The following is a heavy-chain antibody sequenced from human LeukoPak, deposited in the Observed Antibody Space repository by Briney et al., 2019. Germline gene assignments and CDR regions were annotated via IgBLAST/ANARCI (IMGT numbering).Heavy chain of an antibody. D-gene: IGHD2-2*01. CDR1: GGSISSGGYY. V-gene: IGHV4-31*03. J-gene: IGHJ3*02. Sequence: SETLSLTCTVSGGSISSGGYYWSWIRQHPGKGLEWIGYIYYSGSTYYNPSLKSRVTISVDTSKNQFSLKLSSVTAADTAVYYCARHVVVAPGAFDIWGQGTMVTVSS. CDR2: IYYSGST. CDR3: ARHVVVAPGAFDI.